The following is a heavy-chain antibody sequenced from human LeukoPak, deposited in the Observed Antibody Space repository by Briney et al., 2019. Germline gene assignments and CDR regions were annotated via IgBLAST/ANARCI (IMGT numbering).Heavy chain of an antibody. CDR2: INPNSGGT. V-gene: IGHV1-2*06. CDR1: GYTFTGYY. J-gene: IGHJ4*02. D-gene: IGHD3-3*01. CDR3: ASGGTYYDFWSGYSDFDY. Sequence: ASVKVSCKASGYTFTGYYMHWVRQAPGQGLEWMGRINPNSGGTNYAQKFQGRVTMTRDTSISTAYMELSRLRSDDTAVYYCASGGTYYDFWSGYSDFDYWGQGTLVTVSS.